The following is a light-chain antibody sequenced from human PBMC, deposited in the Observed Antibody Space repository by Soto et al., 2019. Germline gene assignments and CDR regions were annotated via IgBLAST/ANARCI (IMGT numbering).Light chain of an antibody. Sequence: EIVMTQSPVTLSVSPGERATLSCRASQSVSSKLAWYQQKPGQAPRLLIYGASTRATGIPARFSGSGSGTEFTLSISSLQSEDFAVYYCQQYNNWPQTFGQVTKLEIK. CDR1: QSVSSK. V-gene: IGKV3-15*01. CDR3: QQYNNWPQT. CDR2: GAS. J-gene: IGKJ2*01.